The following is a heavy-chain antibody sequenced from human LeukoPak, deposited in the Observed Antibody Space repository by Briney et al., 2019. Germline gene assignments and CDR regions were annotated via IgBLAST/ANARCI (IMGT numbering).Heavy chain of an antibody. CDR1: GGTFSSYA. V-gene: IGHV1-69*06. Sequence: GASVKVSCKASGGTFSSYAISWVRQAPGQGLEWMGGIIPIFGTANYAQKFQVRVTITADKSTSTAYMELSSLRSEDTAVYYCARRVGANQRFDPWGQGTLVTVSS. CDR3: ARRVGANQRFDP. CDR2: IIPIFGTA. D-gene: IGHD1-26*01. J-gene: IGHJ5*02.